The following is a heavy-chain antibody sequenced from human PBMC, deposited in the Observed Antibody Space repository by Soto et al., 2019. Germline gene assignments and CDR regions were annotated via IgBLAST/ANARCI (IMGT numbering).Heavy chain of an antibody. CDR3: ARVGNKERKEIPIFGVVITGPHYYYGMDV. V-gene: IGHV4-30-4*01. CDR2: IYYSGST. D-gene: IGHD3-3*01. CDR1: GGSISSGDYY. Sequence: SETLSLTCTVSGGSISSGDYYWSWIRQPPGKGLEWIGYIYYSGSTYYNPSLKSRVTISVDTSKNQFSLKLSSVTAADTAVYYCARVGNKERKEIPIFGVVITGPHYYYGMDVWGQGTTVTVSS. J-gene: IGHJ6*02.